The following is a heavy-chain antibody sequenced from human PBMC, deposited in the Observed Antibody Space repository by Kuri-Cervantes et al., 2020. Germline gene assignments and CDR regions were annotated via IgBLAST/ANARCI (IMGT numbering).Heavy chain of an antibody. J-gene: IGHJ4*02. V-gene: IGHV1-8*01. D-gene: IGHD2-15*01. CDR2: MNPNSGNT. CDR3: ARSPDCSGGSCYNY. CDR1: GYTLTSYD. Sequence: ASVKVSCKASGYTLTSYDINWVRQATGQGLEWMGWMNPNSGNTGYAQKLQGRVTMTRNTSISTAYMELSSLRSEDTAVYYCARSPDCSGGSCYNYWGQGTLVTVSS.